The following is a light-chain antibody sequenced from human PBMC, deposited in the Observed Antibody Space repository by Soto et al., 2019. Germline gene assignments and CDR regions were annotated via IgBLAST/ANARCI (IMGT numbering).Light chain of an antibody. CDR3: QQYADWPRHT. CDR2: DAS. V-gene: IGKV3-15*01. CDR1: QSVNSD. Sequence: VVLMQSPASLSVSLGQRVTLSCRASQSVNSDLAWYQKKSGQPPRLLIYDASTRPTGVPNRFRGSGSGTDFTLTISSLQSEDFAVYYCQQYADWPRHTFGQGTKLE. J-gene: IGKJ2*01.